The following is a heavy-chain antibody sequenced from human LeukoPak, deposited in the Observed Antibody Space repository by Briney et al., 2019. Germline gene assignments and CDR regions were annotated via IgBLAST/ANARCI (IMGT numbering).Heavy chain of an antibody. CDR3: ARGPPVVVIYNTYYYYGMDV. CDR2: INPNSGGT. V-gene: IGHV1-2*04. Sequence: ASVKVSCKASGYTFTGYYMHWVRQAPGQGLEWMGWINPNSGGTNYAQKFQGWVTMTRDTSISTAYMELSRLRSDDTAVYYCARGPPVVVIYNTYYYYGMDVWGQGTTVTVSS. CDR1: GYTFTGYY. D-gene: IGHD3-22*01. J-gene: IGHJ6*02.